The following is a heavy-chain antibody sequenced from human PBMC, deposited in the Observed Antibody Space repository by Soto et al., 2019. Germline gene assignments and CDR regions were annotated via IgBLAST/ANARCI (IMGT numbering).Heavy chain of an antibody. Sequence: GGSLRLSCVASGFTFSSYGMHWVFQAPGKGLEWVAIISYDGSNTYYADSVKGRFTISRDNSKNTLYLQMNSLRAEDTSVYYCAKEGGLSGSYYISSSYYFDYWGQGTLVTVSS. CDR2: ISYDGSNT. V-gene: IGHV3-30*18. J-gene: IGHJ4*02. CDR1: GFTFSSYG. CDR3: AKEGGLSGSYYISSSYYFDY. D-gene: IGHD1-26*01.